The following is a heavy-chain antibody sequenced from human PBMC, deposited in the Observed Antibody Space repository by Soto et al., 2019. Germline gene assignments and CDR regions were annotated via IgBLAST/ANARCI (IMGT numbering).Heavy chain of an antibody. CDR2: ISGSGGST. J-gene: IGHJ4*02. V-gene: IGHV3-23*01. CDR3: AKDQGLRQQLVLFNY. CDR1: GFTFSSYA. D-gene: IGHD6-13*01. Sequence: GGSLRLSCAASGFTFSSYAMSWVRQAPGKGLEWVSAISGSGGSTYYADSVKGRFTISRDSSKNTLYLQMNSLRAEDTAVYYCAKDQGLRQQLVLFNYWGQGTLVTVSS.